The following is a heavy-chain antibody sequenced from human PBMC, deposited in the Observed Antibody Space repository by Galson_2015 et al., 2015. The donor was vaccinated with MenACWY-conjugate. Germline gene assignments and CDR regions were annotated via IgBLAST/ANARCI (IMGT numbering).Heavy chain of an antibody. V-gene: IGHV3-33*01. CDR1: GFTFSSYA. D-gene: IGHD3-10*01. J-gene: IGHJ6*02. CDR2: IWYDGSNK. CDR3: AREGATMVRGATYYYGMDV. Sequence: SLRLSCAASGFTFSSYAMHWVRLAPGKGLEWVAVIWYDGSNKYYADSVKGRFTISRDNSKNTLYLQMNSLRAEGTAVYYCAREGATMVRGATYYYGMDVWGQGTTVTVPS.